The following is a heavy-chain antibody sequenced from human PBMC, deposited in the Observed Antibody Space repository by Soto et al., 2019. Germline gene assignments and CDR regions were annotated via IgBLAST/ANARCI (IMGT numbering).Heavy chain of an antibody. Sequence: GGSLRLSCAASGFTVSSNYMSWVRQAPGKGLEWVSVIYSGGSTYYADSVKGRFTISRDNSKNTLYLQMNGLRAEETAVYYCARVLPITIFGVVTSLDAFDIWGQGTMVTVSS. J-gene: IGHJ3*02. V-gene: IGHV3-66*01. CDR1: GFTVSSNY. CDR2: IYSGGST. CDR3: ARVLPITIFGVVTSLDAFDI. D-gene: IGHD3-3*01.